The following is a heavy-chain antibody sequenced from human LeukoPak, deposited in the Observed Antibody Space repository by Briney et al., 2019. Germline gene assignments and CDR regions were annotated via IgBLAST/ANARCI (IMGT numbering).Heavy chain of an antibody. J-gene: IGHJ4*02. Sequence: DSVKGRFTISRDNSKNTLYLQMNSLRAEDTAVYYCARPADTAMVYYCGYWGQGTLVTVSS. CDR3: ARPADTAMVYYCGY. D-gene: IGHD5-18*01. V-gene: IGHV3-30*01.